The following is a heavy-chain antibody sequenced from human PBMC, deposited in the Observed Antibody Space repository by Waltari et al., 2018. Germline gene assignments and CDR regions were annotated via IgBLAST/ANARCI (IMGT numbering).Heavy chain of an antibody. D-gene: IGHD5-12*01. V-gene: IGHV3-48*04. J-gene: IGHJ4*02. CDR2: ISSSSSTI. CDR1: GFTFSSYS. Sequence: EVQLVESGGGLVQPGGSLRLSCAASGFTFSSYSMNWVRQAPGKGLEWVSYISSSSSTIYYADSVKGRFTISRDNAKNSLYLQMNSLRAEDTAVYYCARDLPYSGYDFWGQGTLVTVSS. CDR3: ARDLPYSGYDF.